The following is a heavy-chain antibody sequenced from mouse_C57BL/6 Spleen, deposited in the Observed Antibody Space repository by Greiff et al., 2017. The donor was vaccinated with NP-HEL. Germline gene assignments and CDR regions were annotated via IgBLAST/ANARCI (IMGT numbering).Heavy chain of an antibody. CDR1: GFSLTSYG. D-gene: IGHD3-1*01. Sequence: VQLQQSGPGLVQPSQSLSITCTVSGFSLTSYGVHWVRQSPGKGLEWLGVIWSGGSTDYNAAFISRLSISKDNSKSQVFFKMNSLQADDTAIYYCARGRERAHSAWFAYWGQGTLVTVSA. CDR3: ARGRERAHSAWFAY. CDR2: IWSGGST. V-gene: IGHV2-2*01. J-gene: IGHJ3*01.